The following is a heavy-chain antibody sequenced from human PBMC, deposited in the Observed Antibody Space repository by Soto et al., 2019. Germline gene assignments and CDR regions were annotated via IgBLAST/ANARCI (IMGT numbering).Heavy chain of an antibody. D-gene: IGHD3-10*01. V-gene: IGHV1-18*01. CDR1: GYTFTNYG. J-gene: IGHJ5*02. CDR3: ARGVGSGSYYNQYNWFDP. Sequence: QVQLVQSGGEVKKPGASVKVSCKAFGYTFTNYGISWVRQAPGQGLEWMGWINVYNGNTKYAQKVQGRVTMTTDTSTSTAYMDLRSLRSDDTAVYYCARGVGSGSYYNQYNWFDPWGQGTLVTVSS. CDR2: INVYNGNT.